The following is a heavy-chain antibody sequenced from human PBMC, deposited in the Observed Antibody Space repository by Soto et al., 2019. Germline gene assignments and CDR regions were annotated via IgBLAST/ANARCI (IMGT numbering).Heavy chain of an antibody. V-gene: IGHV4-39*07. J-gene: IGHJ4*02. Sequence: SETLSLTCTVSGASISSSSFYWGWIRQAPGKGLESIANMSYNGSTNYNPSLKSRVTISVDTSKNQFSLNLNSVTAADTAVYYCAREGGMGTFDYWGQGALVTVSS. CDR3: AREGGMGTFDY. D-gene: IGHD3-16*01. CDR1: GASISSSSFY. CDR2: MSYNGST.